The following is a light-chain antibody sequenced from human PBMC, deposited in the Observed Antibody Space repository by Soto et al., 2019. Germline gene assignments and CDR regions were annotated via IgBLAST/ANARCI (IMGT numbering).Light chain of an antibody. CDR1: ESVHSN. Sequence: EMVMTQSPATLSVSPGERVTLSCRASESVHSNLAWYQQKPGQGPSLLIYYASTLVTGVPARFSGSGSGTEFTLTISSLQSEDFGVYYCQQYSNWPPTFGPGTKVEIK. CDR3: QQYSNWPPT. J-gene: IGKJ3*01. CDR2: YAS. V-gene: IGKV3-15*01.